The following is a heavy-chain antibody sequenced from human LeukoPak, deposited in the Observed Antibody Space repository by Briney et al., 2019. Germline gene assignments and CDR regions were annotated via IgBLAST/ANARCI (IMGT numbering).Heavy chain of an antibody. Sequence: SETLSLTCAVYGGSFSGYYWSWIRQPPGKGLEWIGEINHSGSTNYNPSLKSRVTISVDTSKNQFSLKLSSVTAADTAVYYCARSNIEYSSSSVDYWGQGTLVTVSP. V-gene: IGHV4-34*01. CDR1: GGSFSGYY. CDR2: INHSGST. D-gene: IGHD6-6*01. J-gene: IGHJ4*02. CDR3: ARSNIEYSSSSVDY.